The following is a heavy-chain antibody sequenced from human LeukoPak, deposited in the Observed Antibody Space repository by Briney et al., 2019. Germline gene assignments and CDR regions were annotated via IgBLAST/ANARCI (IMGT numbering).Heavy chain of an antibody. J-gene: IGHJ3*02. D-gene: IGHD3-3*01. CDR2: ISSSGSTM. Sequence: GGSLRLSCAASGFTFSDYYMTWIRQAPGQGLECVSHISSSGSTMFYADSVKGRFTISRDNAQNSLYLQMNSLRAEDTAVYYCAKAPQLRFLEGDAFDIWGQGTMVTVSS. CDR1: GFTFSDYY. V-gene: IGHV3-11*01. CDR3: AKAPQLRFLEGDAFDI.